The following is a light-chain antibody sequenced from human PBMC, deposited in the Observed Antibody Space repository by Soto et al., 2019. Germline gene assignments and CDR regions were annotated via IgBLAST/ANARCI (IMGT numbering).Light chain of an antibody. CDR2: DVS. Sequence: QSALTXPASVSGCPDMQITIYCTGTISDGGSYNDVSWYQQYPGKALKLMIYDVSTRPSGVSDRFSGSKSGNTASLTISGLRAEDEADYYCGSYTTSSNYVFGTGTKVTVL. V-gene: IGLV2-14*03. J-gene: IGLJ1*01. CDR1: ISDGGSYND. CDR3: GSYTTSSNYV.